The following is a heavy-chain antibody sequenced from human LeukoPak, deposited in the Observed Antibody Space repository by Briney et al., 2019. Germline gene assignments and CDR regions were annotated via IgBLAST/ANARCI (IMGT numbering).Heavy chain of an antibody. CDR2: ISYDGSNK. D-gene: IGHD6-19*01. CDR3: ARDDGYSSGGTFDY. V-gene: IGHV3-30-3*01. CDR1: GFTFSSYA. Sequence: GGSLRLSCAASGFTFSSYAMHWVRQDPGKGLEWVAVISYDGSNKYYADSVKGRFTISRDNSKNTLYLQMNSLRAEDTAVYYCARDDGYSSGGTFDYWGQGTLVTVSS. J-gene: IGHJ4*02.